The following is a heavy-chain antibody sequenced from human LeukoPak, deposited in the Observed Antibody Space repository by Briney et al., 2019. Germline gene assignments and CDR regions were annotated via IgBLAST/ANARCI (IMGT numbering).Heavy chain of an antibody. Sequence: ASVKVSCKASGYTFTGYYMHWVRPAPGQGLEWMGWINPNSGGTNYAQKFQGRVTMTRDTSISTAYMELSRLRSDDTAVYYCARVSSIAAAKYFDYWGQGTLVTVSS. J-gene: IGHJ4*02. CDR3: ARVSSIAAAKYFDY. CDR1: GYTFTGYY. D-gene: IGHD6-13*01. V-gene: IGHV1-2*02. CDR2: INPNSGGT.